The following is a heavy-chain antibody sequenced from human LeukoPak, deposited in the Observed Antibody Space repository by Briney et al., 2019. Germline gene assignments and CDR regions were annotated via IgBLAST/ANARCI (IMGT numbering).Heavy chain of an antibody. CDR3: ARPLRGDYDSSGYLFDS. CDR2: IYPGDSDT. D-gene: IGHD3-22*01. J-gene: IGHJ4*02. Sequence: GESLKISCKGSGYTFTDYWIGWVRQMPGKGLEWMGIIYPGDSDTRYSPSFQGQVTISAGKSISTAYLQWSSLKASDSAMYYCARPLRGDYDSSGYLFDSWGQGTLVTVSS. CDR1: GYTFTDYW. V-gene: IGHV5-51*01.